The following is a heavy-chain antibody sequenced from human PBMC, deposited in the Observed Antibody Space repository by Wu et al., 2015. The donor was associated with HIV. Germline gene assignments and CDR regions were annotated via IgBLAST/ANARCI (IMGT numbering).Heavy chain of an antibody. D-gene: IGHD6-6*01. J-gene: IGHJ4*02. CDR3: ATLARSRPSD. V-gene: IGHV1-2*02. Sequence: QVQLVQSGAEVKKPGSSVKVSCKASGGTFSNSAISWVRQAPGQGLEWIGRIIPINGGSNYAQNFQGRVTLTSDTSITTAYMEFNSLRYDDTAIYYCATLARSRPSDWGQGTLVTVST. CDR1: GGTFSNSA. CDR2: IIPINGGS.